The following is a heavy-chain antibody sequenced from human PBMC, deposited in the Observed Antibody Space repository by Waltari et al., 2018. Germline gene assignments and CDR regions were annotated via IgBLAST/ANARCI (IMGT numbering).Heavy chain of an antibody. D-gene: IGHD2-21*01. Sequence: EVQLVETGGGLIQPGGSLRLSCAASGFTVNSNYMDLVRQAPGKGLEWVSVIYSGGSTYYADSVKGRFTISRDNSKNTLYLQMNSLRAEDTAVYYCARDQRDNDAFDIWGQGTMVTVSS. V-gene: IGHV3-53*02. J-gene: IGHJ3*02. CDR2: IYSGGST. CDR3: ARDQRDNDAFDI. CDR1: GFTVNSNY.